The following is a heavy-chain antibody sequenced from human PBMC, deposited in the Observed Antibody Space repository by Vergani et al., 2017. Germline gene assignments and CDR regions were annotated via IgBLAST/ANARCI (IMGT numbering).Heavy chain of an antibody. D-gene: IGHD6-6*01. V-gene: IGHV3-9*02. CDR3: AKDLGTSSGGGWFDP. J-gene: IGHJ5*02. CDR1: GFTSAGYA. Sequence: VQLVESGGGLVKPGGSLRLSCVASGFTSAGYAMHWVRQAPGKGLEWVSGISWNSNSIGYADSVKGRFTISRDNAKNSLYLQMNSLRAEDTALYYCAKDLGTSSGGGWFDPWGQGTLVTVSS. CDR2: ISWNSNSI.